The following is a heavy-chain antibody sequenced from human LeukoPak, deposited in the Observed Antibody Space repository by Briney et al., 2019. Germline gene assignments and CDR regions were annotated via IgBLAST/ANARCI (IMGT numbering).Heavy chain of an antibody. CDR2: ISYDGSNK. CDR3: ARERSGYLKKPDY. CDR1: GFTFSSYA. J-gene: IGHJ4*02. V-gene: IGHV3-30*04. D-gene: IGHD3-3*01. Sequence: GGSLRLSCAASGFTFSSYAMHWVRQAPGKGLEWVAVISYDGSNKYYADSVKGRFTISRDNSKNTLYLQMNSLRAEDTAVYYCARERSGYLKKPDYWGQGTLVTVSS.